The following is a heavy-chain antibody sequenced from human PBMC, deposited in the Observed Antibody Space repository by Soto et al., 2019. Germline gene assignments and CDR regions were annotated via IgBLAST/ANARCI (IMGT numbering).Heavy chain of an antibody. CDR1: GFTFSSYA. CDR3: ARRGSGSYYDY. V-gene: IGHV3-23*01. CDR2: ISGSGGST. D-gene: IGHD1-26*01. Sequence: EVQLLESGGGLVQPGGSLRLSCAASGFTFSSYAMRWVRQAPGKGLEWVSAISGSGGSTYYADSVKGRFTVSRDTSKNTLYLQMNSLRAEDTAVYYCARRGSGSYYDYWCQGNLVTVSS. J-gene: IGHJ4*02.